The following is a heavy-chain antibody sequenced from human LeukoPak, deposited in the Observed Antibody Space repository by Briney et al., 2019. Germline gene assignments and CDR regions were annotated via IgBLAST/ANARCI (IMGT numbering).Heavy chain of an antibody. V-gene: IGHV3-72*01. CDR3: AKGYWTGGSCYSGDS. CDR2: IRNKANSYTT. Sequence: PGGSLRLSCAASGFTFSDHYMDWVRQAPEKGLEWVGRIRNKANSYTTEYAASVKGRFTVSRDDSKNSLYLQMSSLKTEDTAVYYCAKGYWTGGSCYSGDSWGQGTLVTVSS. D-gene: IGHD2-15*01. J-gene: IGHJ5*01. CDR1: GFTFSDHY.